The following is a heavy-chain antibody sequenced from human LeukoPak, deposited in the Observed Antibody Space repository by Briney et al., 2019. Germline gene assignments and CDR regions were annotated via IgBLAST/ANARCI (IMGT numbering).Heavy chain of an antibody. CDR1: GFTFSSYG. D-gene: IGHD3-10*01. CDR2: ISGSGGST. V-gene: IGHV3-23*01. Sequence: GGSLRLSCAASGFTFSSYGMSWVRQAPGKGLEWVSAISGSGGSTYYADPVKGRFTISRDNSKNTLYLQMNSLRAEDTAVYYCAKDLERMVLGASRVWGQGTLVTVSS. J-gene: IGHJ4*02. CDR3: AKDLERMVLGASRV.